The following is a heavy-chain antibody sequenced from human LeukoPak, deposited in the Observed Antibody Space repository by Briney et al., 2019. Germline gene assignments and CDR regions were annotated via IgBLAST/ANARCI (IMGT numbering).Heavy chain of an antibody. J-gene: IGHJ4*02. Sequence: QSGGSLRLSCAASGFTFSNYWMTWVRQAPGKGLEWVAHINQDGSKEYYMDSVKARFTISRDNAKNSLSPQMNSLRAEDTAVYYCVRDGGVSGYDLLDYWGQGTLVTVSS. V-gene: IGHV3-7*01. CDR3: VRDGGVSGYDLLDY. CDR1: GFTFSNYW. CDR2: INQDGSKE. D-gene: IGHD5-12*01.